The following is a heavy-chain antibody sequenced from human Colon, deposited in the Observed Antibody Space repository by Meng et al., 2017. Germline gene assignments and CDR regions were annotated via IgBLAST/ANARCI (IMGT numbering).Heavy chain of an antibody. CDR3: ANRFV. CDR1: GFSVSSDF. CDR2: IHSSAGT. J-gene: IGHJ4*02. Sequence: EVQLVETGGGLVQPGGSLRLSCAVSGFSVSSDFMIWVRQAPGKGLEWVSMIHSSAGTFFADSVKGRFTVSTDNSKNTLYLQMNSLRIEDTAVYHCANRFVWGLGTLVTVSS. V-gene: IGHV3-66*02. D-gene: IGHD3-3*01.